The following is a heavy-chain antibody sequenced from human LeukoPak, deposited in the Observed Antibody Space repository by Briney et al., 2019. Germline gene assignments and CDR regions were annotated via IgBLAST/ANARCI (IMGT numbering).Heavy chain of an antibody. CDR3: AKDSLYGDYYNWSGP. V-gene: IGHV3-30*02. CDR1: GFTFISYG. CDR2: IRYDGSNK. J-gene: IGHJ5*02. Sequence: TGGSLRLSCAAAGFTFISYGRYWVRQAPGKGLEWVAFIRYDGSNKYYADSVKGRFTISIDNSKNTLHLQMNSLRAEDTAVYYCAKDSLYGDYYNWSGPCGQGTLVTVSS. D-gene: IGHD4-17*01.